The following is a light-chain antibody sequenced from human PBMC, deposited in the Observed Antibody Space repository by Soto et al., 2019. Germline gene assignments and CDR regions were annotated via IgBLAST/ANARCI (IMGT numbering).Light chain of an antibody. J-gene: IGLJ1*01. CDR1: SSDVGGYNY. CDR3: CSYAGSYSFGYV. V-gene: IGLV2-11*01. CDR2: DVS. Sequence: QSVLTQPRSVSGSPGQSVTISCTGTSSDVGGYNYVSWYQQHPGKAPKLMIYDVSKRPSGVPDRFSGSKSGNTASLTISGLQGGDEAEYYCCSYAGSYSFGYVFGTGTKVTVL.